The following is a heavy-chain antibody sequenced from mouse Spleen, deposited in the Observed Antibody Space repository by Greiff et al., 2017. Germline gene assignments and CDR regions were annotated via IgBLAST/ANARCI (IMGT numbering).Heavy chain of an antibody. CDR3: ARENYGSSYVGFAY. D-gene: IGHD1-1*01. V-gene: IGHV1-42*01. J-gene: IGHJ3*01. Sequence: VQLQQSGPELVKPGASVKISCKASGYSFTGYYMNWVKQSPEKSLEWIGEINPSTGGTTYNQKFKAKATLTVDKSSSTAYMQLKSLTSEDSAVYYCARENYGSSYVGFAYWGQGTLVTVSA. CDR2: INPSTGGT. CDR1: GYSFTGYY.